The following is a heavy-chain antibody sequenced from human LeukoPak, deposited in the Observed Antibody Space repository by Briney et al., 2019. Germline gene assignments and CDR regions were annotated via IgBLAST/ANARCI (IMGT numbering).Heavy chain of an antibody. Sequence: GGSLRLSCAASGFTFSSYAMSWVRQAPGKGLEWVSAISGSGGSTYYADSVKGRFTISRDNPKNTLYLQMNSLRAEDTAVYYCAKDEYCSSTSCYLNYYYGMDVWGQGTTVTVSS. V-gene: IGHV3-23*01. CDR2: ISGSGGST. J-gene: IGHJ6*02. CDR3: AKDEYCSSTSCYLNYYYGMDV. D-gene: IGHD2-2*01. CDR1: GFTFSSYA.